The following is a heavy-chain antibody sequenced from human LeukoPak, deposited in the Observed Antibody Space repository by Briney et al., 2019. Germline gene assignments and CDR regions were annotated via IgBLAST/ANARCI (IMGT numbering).Heavy chain of an antibody. Sequence: PSETLSLTCTVSGGSINSYYWSWIRQPPGRGLEWVGSIHYSGSTSYNPSLRSRVTISVDKSKNQFFLKLSSVTAADTAVYYCARGGSSSLFDYWGQGTLVTVSS. J-gene: IGHJ4*02. V-gene: IGHV4-59*01. D-gene: IGHD6-6*01. CDR3: ARGGSSSLFDY. CDR1: GGSINSYY. CDR2: IHYSGST.